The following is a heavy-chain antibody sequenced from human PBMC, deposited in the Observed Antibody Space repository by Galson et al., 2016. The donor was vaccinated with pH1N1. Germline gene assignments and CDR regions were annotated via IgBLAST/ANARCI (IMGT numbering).Heavy chain of an antibody. D-gene: IGHD4-17*01. CDR3: PQASYGDSDPYFDY. V-gene: IGHV2-5*01. CDR1: GFSLSTSGVG. J-gene: IGHJ4*02. CDR2: IYWNDDK. Sequence: PALVKPTQTLTLTCTFSGFSLSTSGVGVGWIRQPPGKALEWLALIYWNDDKHYSPSLKSRLTITKDTSKNQVVLTMTNMDPVDTATYYCPQASYGDSDPYFDYWGQGTLVTVSS.